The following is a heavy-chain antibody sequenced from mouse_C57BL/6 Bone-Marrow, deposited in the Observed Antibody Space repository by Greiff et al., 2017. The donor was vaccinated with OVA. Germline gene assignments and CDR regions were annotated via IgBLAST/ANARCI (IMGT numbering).Heavy chain of an antibody. J-gene: IGHJ4*01. D-gene: IGHD2-10*02. CDR3: AKYGYGPRAMDY. CDR2: IFPGSGST. CDR1: GYTFTSHW. Sequence: QVQLQQSGPELVRPGASAKISCKAPGYTFTSHWMQWVRQRPGQGLEWIGEIFPGSGSTYYNEKFKGKATLTVDTSSSTAYMQLSSLTSEDSAVYFCAKYGYGPRAMDYWGQGTSVTVSS. V-gene: IGHV1-56*01.